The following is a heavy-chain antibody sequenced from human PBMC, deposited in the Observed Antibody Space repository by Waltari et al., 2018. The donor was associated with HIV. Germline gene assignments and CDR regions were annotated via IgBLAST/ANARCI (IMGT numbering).Heavy chain of an antibody. V-gene: IGHV1-18*01. CDR1: GYPFTSYG. CDR3: ARGRRGGAVAGKYHYFDY. CDR2: ISAYNGNT. J-gene: IGHJ4*02. Sequence: QVQLVHSGAEVKKPGASVKVSCKASGYPFTSYGISWVRQAPGHGLEWMGWISAYNGNTNYAQKLQGRVTMTTDTSTSTAYMELRSLRSDDTAVYYCARGRRGGAVAGKYHYFDYWGQGTLVTVSS. D-gene: IGHD6-19*01.